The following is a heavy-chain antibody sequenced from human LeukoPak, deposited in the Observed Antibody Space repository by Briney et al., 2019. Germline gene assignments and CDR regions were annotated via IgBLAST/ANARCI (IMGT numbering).Heavy chain of an antibody. V-gene: IGHV3-11*01. CDR3: ARDVTYYYDSSGLNWFDP. J-gene: IGHJ5*02. CDR1: GFTFSDYY. CDR2: ISSSGSTI. Sequence: GGSLRLSCAASGFTFSDYYMSWLRQAPGKGLEWVSYISSSGSTIYYADSVKGRFTISRDNAKNSLYLQMNSLRAEDTAVYYCARDVTYYYDSSGLNWFDPWGQGTLVTVSS. D-gene: IGHD3-22*01.